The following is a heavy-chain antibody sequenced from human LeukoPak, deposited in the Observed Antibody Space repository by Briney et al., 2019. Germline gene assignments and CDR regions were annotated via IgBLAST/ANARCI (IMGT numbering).Heavy chain of an antibody. D-gene: IGHD3-3*01. V-gene: IGHV3-30*02. CDR2: IPYDGSNK. Sequence: GGSLRLSCAASGFPFSTYGMHWVRQAPGKGLEWVAFIPYDGSNKYYADSVKGRFSISRDNSKNTVDLQMNSLRPEDTAEFYCAKDLGRHGSIFAVFATSGAFDMWGQGTMVIVSS. J-gene: IGHJ3*02. CDR3: AKDLGRHGSIFAVFATSGAFDM. CDR1: GFPFSTYG.